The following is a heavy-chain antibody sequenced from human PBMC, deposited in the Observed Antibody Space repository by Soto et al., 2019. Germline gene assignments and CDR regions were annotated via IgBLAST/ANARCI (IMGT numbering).Heavy chain of an antibody. CDR3: AIQDCTNDVCLEAADTEGGALEY. CDR2: ISSDGTTT. J-gene: IGHJ4*02. V-gene: IGHV3-74*01. Sequence: EVQLVQSGGGLAQPGKSLRLSCAASGFTFRKFWMHWVRQVPGKGPVWVSYISSDGTTTDYADSVKGRFTISRDNAKDTLYLQMDSLRAEDTAVYYCAIQDCTNDVCLEAADTEGGALEYWGQGNLVTVSS. D-gene: IGHD2-8*01. CDR1: GFTFRKFW.